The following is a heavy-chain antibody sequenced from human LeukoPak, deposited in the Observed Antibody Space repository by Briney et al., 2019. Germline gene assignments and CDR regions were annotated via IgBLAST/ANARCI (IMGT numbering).Heavy chain of an antibody. Sequence: PGRSLRLSCAASGFTFSTYGMHWVRQAPGKGLEWVAVIWFDGSNKYYADSVKGRFSISRDNSKNTLFLQMNSLRVEDTAVYYCAAGQNFGDYWGQGTLVTVSS. V-gene: IGHV3-33*08. CDR3: AAGQNFGDY. D-gene: IGHD3-10*01. J-gene: IGHJ4*02. CDR2: IWFDGSNK. CDR1: GFTFSTYG.